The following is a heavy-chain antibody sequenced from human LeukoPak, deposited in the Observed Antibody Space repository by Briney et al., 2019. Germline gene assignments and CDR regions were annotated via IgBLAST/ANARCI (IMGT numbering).Heavy chain of an antibody. Sequence: PSQTLSLTCTVSGGSISSGGYYWSWIRQHPGKGLEWTGYIYYSGSTYYNPSLKSRVTISVDTSKNQFSLKLSSVTAADTAVYYCARGAYYYDSSGYYPYYFDFWGQGTQVTVSS. V-gene: IGHV4-31*03. CDR2: IYYSGST. CDR1: GGSISSGGYY. CDR3: ARGAYYYDSSGYYPYYFDF. J-gene: IGHJ4*02. D-gene: IGHD3-22*01.